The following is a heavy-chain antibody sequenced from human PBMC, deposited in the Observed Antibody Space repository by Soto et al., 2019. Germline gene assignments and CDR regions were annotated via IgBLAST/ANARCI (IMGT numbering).Heavy chain of an antibody. J-gene: IGHJ4*02. CDR3: ARDYTRAATDGDGY. D-gene: IGHD2-15*01. Sequence: QVQLVQSGAEVKKPGASVKVSCKASGYTFSDYYMHWVRQAPGQGLEWMGWINPHSGGTNLAQKFQGRVAMTRDTSIITAYMELSRLRSDDTAVYYCARDYTRAATDGDGYWGQGTLFTVSS. V-gene: IGHV1-2*02. CDR2: INPHSGGT. CDR1: GYTFSDYY.